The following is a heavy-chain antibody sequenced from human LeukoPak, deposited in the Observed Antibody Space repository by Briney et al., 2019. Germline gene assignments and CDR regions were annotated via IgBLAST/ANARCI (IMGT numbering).Heavy chain of an antibody. D-gene: IGHD3-16*01. CDR3: ARDFIGESGYSGY. Sequence: KAGGSLRLSCAASGFTFSSYTMNWVRQAPGKGLELVSSISPSDNSVYHAYSVKGRFTLSRDNAQNSLYLQMNSLRDEDTGVYYCARDFIGESGYSGYWGQGALVTVSS. V-gene: IGHV3-21*01. J-gene: IGHJ4*02. CDR2: ISPSDNSV. CDR1: GFTFSSYT.